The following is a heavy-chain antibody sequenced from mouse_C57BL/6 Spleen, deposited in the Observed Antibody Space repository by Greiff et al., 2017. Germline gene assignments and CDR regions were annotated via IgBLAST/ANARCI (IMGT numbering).Heavy chain of an antibody. J-gene: IGHJ4*01. CDR1: GYTFTDYN. CDR2: INPNNGGT. D-gene: IGHD2-4*01. CDR3: ARIYDYDGGYAMDY. Sequence: EVQLVESGPELVKPGASVKIPCKASGYTFTDYNMDWVKQSHGKSLEWIGDINPNNGGTIYNQKFKGKATLTVDKSSSTAYMELRSLTSEDTAVYYCARIYDYDGGYAMDYWGQGTSVTVSS. V-gene: IGHV1-18*01.